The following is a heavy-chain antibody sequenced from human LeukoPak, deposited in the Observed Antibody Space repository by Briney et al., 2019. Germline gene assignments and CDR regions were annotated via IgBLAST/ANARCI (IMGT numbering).Heavy chain of an antibody. CDR2: ISGSGGST. Sequence: GGSLRLSCAASGFTFSSYGMSWVRQAPGKGLEWVSAISGSGGSTYYADSVKGRFTISRDNSKNTLYLQMNSLRAEDTAVYYCAKPRAPEMATITVADYWGQGTLVTVSS. J-gene: IGHJ4*02. CDR3: AKPRAPEMATITVADY. CDR1: GFTFSSYG. D-gene: IGHD5-24*01. V-gene: IGHV3-23*01.